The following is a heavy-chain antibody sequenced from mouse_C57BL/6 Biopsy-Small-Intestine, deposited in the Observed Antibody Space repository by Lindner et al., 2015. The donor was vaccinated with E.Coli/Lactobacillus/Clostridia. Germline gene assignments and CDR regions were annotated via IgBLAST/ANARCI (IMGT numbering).Heavy chain of an antibody. CDR3: SRWGYYYGSSYAMDY. J-gene: IGHJ4*01. V-gene: IGHV1-75*01. CDR2: IFPGSGST. D-gene: IGHD1-1*01. CDR1: GYIFTDNY. Sequence: VQLQESGPELVKPGASVKISCKASGYIFTDNYINWVRQRPGQGLEWIGWIFPGSGSTYYSEKLKGKATLTVDKSSSTAYMLLSSLTSEDSAVYFCSRWGYYYGSSYAMDYWGQGTSVTVAS.